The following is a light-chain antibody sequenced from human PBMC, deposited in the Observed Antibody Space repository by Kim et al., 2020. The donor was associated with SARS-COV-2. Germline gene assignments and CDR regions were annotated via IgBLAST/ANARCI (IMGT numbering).Light chain of an antibody. Sequence: PRERATLSCRASQSVSSSYLAWYQQKPGQAPRLLIYGVSSRATGIPDRFSGSGSGTDFTLTISRLEPEDFAVYSCQQYGTLPWTFGQGTKVDIK. CDR1: QSVSSSY. V-gene: IGKV3-20*01. CDR3: QQYGTLPWT. CDR2: GVS. J-gene: IGKJ1*01.